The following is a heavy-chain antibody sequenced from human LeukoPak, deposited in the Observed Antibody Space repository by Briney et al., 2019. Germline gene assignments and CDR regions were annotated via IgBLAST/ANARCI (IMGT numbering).Heavy chain of an antibody. Sequence: SETLSLTCTVSGGSISSYYWSWIRQPPGKGLEWIGYIYYSGSTNYNPSLKSRVTISVDTSKNQFSLKLSSVTAADTAVYYCARERSPLAADAFDIWGQGTMVTVSS. CDR2: IYYSGST. CDR1: GGSISSYY. CDR3: ARERSPLAADAFDI. V-gene: IGHV4-59*01. D-gene: IGHD6-19*01. J-gene: IGHJ3*02.